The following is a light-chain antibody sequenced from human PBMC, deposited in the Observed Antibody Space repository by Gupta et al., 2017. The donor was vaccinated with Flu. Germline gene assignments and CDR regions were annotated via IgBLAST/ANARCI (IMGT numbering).Light chain of an antibody. Sequence: DVVMTQSPLSLPSTGGQPASISCRSSHSRVYSDGNNYLNWFHQRPGQAPRRLIYKVSNRDSGVPDRFSGSGSGTDFTLKISSVEGEDVGVYYCMQATHWPRTFGRGTKVEIK. CDR3: MQATHWPRT. CDR2: KVS. CDR1: HSRVYSDGNNY. V-gene: IGKV2-30*01. J-gene: IGKJ1*01.